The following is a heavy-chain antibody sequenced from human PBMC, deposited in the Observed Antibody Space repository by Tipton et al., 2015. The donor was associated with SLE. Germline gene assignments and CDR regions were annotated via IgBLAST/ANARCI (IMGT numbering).Heavy chain of an antibody. CDR1: GDFISTYY. Sequence: TLSLTCNVSGDFISTYYWSWIRQPAGKGLEWIGRIYISGNTNLNPSLKSRVTMSVDTSKNHFSLKLTSVTAADTAVYYCARTSGNYYYWGQGTLVTVSS. D-gene: IGHD1-26*01. V-gene: IGHV4-4*07. J-gene: IGHJ4*02. CDR2: IYISGNT. CDR3: ARTSGNYYY.